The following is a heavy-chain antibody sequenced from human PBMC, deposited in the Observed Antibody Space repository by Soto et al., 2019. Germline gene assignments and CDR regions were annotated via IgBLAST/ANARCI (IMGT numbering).Heavy chain of an antibody. D-gene: IGHD6-13*01. CDR3: ARGRWSRFDY. J-gene: IGHJ4*02. CDR1: GGSFSGYY. CDR2: INHSGST. V-gene: IGHV4-34*01. Sequence: PSETLSLTCAVYGGSFSGYYWSWIRQPPGKGLEWIGEINHSGSTNYNPSLKSRVTISVDTSKNQFSLKLSSVTAADTAVYYCARGRWSRFDYWGQGTLVTVSS.